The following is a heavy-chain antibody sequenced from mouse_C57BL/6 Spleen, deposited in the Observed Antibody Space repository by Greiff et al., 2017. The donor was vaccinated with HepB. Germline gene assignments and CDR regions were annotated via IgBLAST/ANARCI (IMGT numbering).Heavy chain of an antibody. CDR1: GYAFSSSW. CDR2: IYPGDGDT. D-gene: IGHD3-1*01. V-gene: IGHV1-82*01. Sequence: SGPELVKPGASVKISCKASGYAFSSSWMNWVKQRPGKGLEWIGRIYPGDGDTNYNGKFKGKATLTADKSSSTAYMQLSSLTSEDSAVYFCARSGGYYAMDYWGQGTSVTVSS. CDR3: ARSGGYYAMDY. J-gene: IGHJ4*01.